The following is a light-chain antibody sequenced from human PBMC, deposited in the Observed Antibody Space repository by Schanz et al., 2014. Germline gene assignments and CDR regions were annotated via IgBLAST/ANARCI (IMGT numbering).Light chain of an antibody. V-gene: IGKV3-20*01. Sequence: EIVLTQSPGALSLSPGERATLSCRASQSVSGSYLAWYQQKPGQAPRLLIYGASSRATGIPDRFSGSGSGTDFTLKISRVEAEDVGVYYCMQALQTRAFGQGTKVEIK. CDR1: QSVSGSY. CDR2: GAS. CDR3: MQALQTRA. J-gene: IGKJ1*01.